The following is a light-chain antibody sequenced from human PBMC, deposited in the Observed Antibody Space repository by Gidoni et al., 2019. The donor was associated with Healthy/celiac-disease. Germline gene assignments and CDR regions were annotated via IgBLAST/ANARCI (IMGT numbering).Light chain of an antibody. CDR3: LQHNSYPWT. Sequence: DIQITQSPSAMSASVGDRVTITCRASQGISHYLAWFQQQPGKFPKRLIYAASSLQSGVPSRFSGSGSETEFTLTISSLQPEDFATYYCLQHNSYPWTFGQGTKVEIK. V-gene: IGKV1-17*03. CDR1: QGISHY. J-gene: IGKJ1*01. CDR2: AAS.